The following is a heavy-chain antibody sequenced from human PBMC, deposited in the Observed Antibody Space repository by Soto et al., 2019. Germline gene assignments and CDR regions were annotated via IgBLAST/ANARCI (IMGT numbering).Heavy chain of an antibody. J-gene: IGHJ6*02. Sequence: GASVKVSCKASGGTFSSYAISWVRQAPGQGLEWMGGIIPIFGTANYAQKFQGRVTITADESTSTAYMGLSSLRSEDTAVYYCAIRECTNGVCSNYYYYYGMDVWGQGTTVTVSS. D-gene: IGHD2-8*01. CDR1: GGTFSSYA. CDR3: AIRECTNGVCSNYYYYYGMDV. V-gene: IGHV1-69*13. CDR2: IIPIFGTA.